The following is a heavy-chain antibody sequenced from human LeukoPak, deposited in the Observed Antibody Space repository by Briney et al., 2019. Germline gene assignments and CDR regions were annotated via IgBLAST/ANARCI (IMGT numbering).Heavy chain of an antibody. CDR2: IYHSGST. CDR3: ARGITIFGVVIGGYYYMDV. J-gene: IGHJ6*03. Sequence: PSETLSLTCTVSGYSISSGYYWGWIRQPPGKGLEWIGSIYHSGSTYYNPSLKSRVTISVDTSKNQFSLKLSSVTAADTAVYYCARGITIFGVVIGGYYYMDVWGKGTTVTVSS. V-gene: IGHV4-38-2*02. CDR1: GYSISSGYY. D-gene: IGHD3-3*01.